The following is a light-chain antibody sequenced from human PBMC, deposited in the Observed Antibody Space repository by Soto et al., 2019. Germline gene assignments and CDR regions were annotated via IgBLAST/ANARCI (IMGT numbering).Light chain of an antibody. V-gene: IGLV1-40*01. CDR2: GNS. CDR1: SSNIGAGYD. CDR3: QSYDSSLNGLV. J-gene: IGLJ2*01. Sequence: QSVLTQPPSVSGAPGQRVTISCTGSSSNIGAGYDVHWYQQLPGTAPKLLIYGNSNRPSGVPDRFSGSKSRTSASLAITGLQAEDEADYYCQSYDSSLNGLVFGGGTKLTVL.